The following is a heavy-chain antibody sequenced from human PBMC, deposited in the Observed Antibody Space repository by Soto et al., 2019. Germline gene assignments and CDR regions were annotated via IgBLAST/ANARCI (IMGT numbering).Heavy chain of an antibody. CDR2: IRNKVNSYTT. D-gene: IGHD4-17*01. CDR3: ARSTVAVTPFYSKY. CDR1: RFTFSDHY. V-gene: IGHV3-72*01. Sequence: GSLRLSCAGSRFTFSDHYMDCVSQAPGKGLESVGRIRNKVNSYTTEYAASVKGRFAISRDDSKNSLFLQINSLKIESTAVYFCARSTVAVTPFYSKYWGRGTLVTVSS. J-gene: IGHJ4*02.